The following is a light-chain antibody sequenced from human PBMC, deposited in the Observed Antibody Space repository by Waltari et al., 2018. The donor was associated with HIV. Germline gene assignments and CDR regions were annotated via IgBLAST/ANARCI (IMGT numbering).Light chain of an antibody. J-gene: IGLJ2*01. Sequence: SSEVTQDPAVSVALGQTVRITCQGDSLRTYYASWYQQKPGQDPGVVIYGEKHRPSGIPDRFSGSSSGNTASLTITGAQAEDEADYYCLSRDDSGNLLVFGGGTKLTVL. CDR1: SLRTYY. V-gene: IGLV3-19*01. CDR3: LSRDDSGNLLV. CDR2: GEK.